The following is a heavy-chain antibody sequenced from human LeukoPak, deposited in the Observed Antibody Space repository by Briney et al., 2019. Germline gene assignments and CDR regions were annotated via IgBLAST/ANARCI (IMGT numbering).Heavy chain of an antibody. D-gene: IGHD3-22*01. Sequence: SETLSLTCTVSGGSISSYYWSWIRQPPGKGLEWIGYIYYSGSTNYNPSLTSRVTISVDTSKNQFSLKRSSVTAAGTAVSYCARGGLGSLFLESSGYRHNLFDPWGQGTLVTVSS. V-gene: IGHV4-59*01. CDR2: IYYSGST. J-gene: IGHJ5*02. CDR1: GGSISSYY. CDR3: ARGGLGSLFLESSGYRHNLFDP.